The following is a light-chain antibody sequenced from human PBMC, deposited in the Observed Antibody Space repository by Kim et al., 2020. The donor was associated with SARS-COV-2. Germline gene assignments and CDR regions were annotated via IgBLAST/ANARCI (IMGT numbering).Light chain of an antibody. CDR2: NDN. CDR3: AVWDDSLNLV. Sequence: QSVLTQPPSASETPGQTVTISCSGSHSNIASHNVSWYQQVPGTAPRLLIHNDNQRPSGVPDRFFGSKSGPSASLAIIGLQSEDEADYYCAVWDDSLNLVFGGGTKVTVL. J-gene: IGLJ2*01. CDR1: HSNIASHN. V-gene: IGLV1-44*01.